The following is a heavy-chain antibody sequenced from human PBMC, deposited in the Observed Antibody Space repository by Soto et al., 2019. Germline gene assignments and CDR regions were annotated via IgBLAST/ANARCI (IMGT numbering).Heavy chain of an antibody. CDR2: ISYDGSNK. V-gene: IGHV3-30-3*01. CDR3: AGGPTYYDILTGYSSEYYYYGMDV. Sequence: GGSLRLSCAASGFTFSNYAMHWVRQAPGKGLEWVAVISYDGSNKYYADSVKGRFTISRDNSKNTLYLQMNSLIAEDTAVYYCAGGPTYYDILTGYSSEYYYYGMDVWGQGTTVTVS. J-gene: IGHJ6*02. CDR1: GFTFSNYA. D-gene: IGHD3-9*01.